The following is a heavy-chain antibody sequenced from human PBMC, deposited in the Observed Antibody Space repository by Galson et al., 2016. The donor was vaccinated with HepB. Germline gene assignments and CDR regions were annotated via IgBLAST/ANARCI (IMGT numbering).Heavy chain of an antibody. J-gene: IGHJ6*02. CDR2: IGSDGVDT. Sequence: SLRLSCAASGFTFSSYAMSWVRQAPGKGLEWVSAIGSDGVDTYYADSVKGRFTISRDNSNSTLYLQMNSLRAEDTAVFYCAKDIGVVGRYYYYGMDVWGQGTTVTVSS. CDR3: AKDIGVVGRYYYYGMDV. CDR1: GFTFSSYA. V-gene: IGHV3-23*01. D-gene: IGHD1-26*01.